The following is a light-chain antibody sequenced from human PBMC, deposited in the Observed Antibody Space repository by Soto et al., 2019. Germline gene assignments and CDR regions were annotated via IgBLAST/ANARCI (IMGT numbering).Light chain of an antibody. V-gene: IGKV3-11*01. Sequence: ETVLTQSPATLSLSPGERATLSCRASQNVDIYLAWYQQKPGQAPRLLIYDASTRATGVPPRFSGSGSGTDFTLTISSLEPEDFALYSCQQRRNWPPLTFGQGTRLEIK. CDR2: DAS. J-gene: IGKJ5*01. CDR1: QNVDIY. CDR3: QQRRNWPPLT.